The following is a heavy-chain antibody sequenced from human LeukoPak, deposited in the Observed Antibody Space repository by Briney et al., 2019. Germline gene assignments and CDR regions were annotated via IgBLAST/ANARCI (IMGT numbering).Heavy chain of an antibody. D-gene: IGHD2-8*02. V-gene: IGHV1-69*01. Sequence: SVKVSCKASGGTFSSYAISWVRQAPGQGLEWMGGIIPIFGTANYAQKFQGRVTITADESTSTAYMELSSLRSEDMAVYYCARGPLVPAYYYYYYYMDVWGKGTTVTVSS. CDR1: GGTFSSYA. CDR3: ARGPLVPAYYYYYYYMDV. J-gene: IGHJ6*03. CDR2: IIPIFGTA.